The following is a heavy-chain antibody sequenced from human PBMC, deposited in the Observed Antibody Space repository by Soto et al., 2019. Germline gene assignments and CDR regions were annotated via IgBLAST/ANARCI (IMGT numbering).Heavy chain of an antibody. J-gene: IGHJ4*02. V-gene: IGHV5-51*01. CDR3: ARALRYFDWYYFDY. CDR1: GLRCSSYW. D-gene: IGHD3-9*01. Sequence: EFLKICCQGGGLRCSSYWVGWVRQIPGKGLEWMGIIYPCDSDIKKSPSFQGQVTISADRSINTAYLQWSSLKASDTAMYYCARALRYFDWYYFDYWGQGTLVTVSS. CDR2: IYPCDSDI.